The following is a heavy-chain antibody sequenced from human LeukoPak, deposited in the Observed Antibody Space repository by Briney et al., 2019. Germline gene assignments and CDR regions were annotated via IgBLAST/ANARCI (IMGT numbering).Heavy chain of an antibody. V-gene: IGHV3-23*01. J-gene: IGHJ6*02. CDR2: ISGSGGST. Sequence: PGGSLRLSCAATGFTFSSYAMNWVRQAPGKGLEWVSSISGSGGSTYYADSVKGRFTISRDNSKNMLYLQMSSLRAEDTAIYYCANGLELYYYGMDVWGQGTTVTVSS. CDR1: GFTFSSYA. D-gene: IGHD1-26*01. CDR3: ANGLELYYYGMDV.